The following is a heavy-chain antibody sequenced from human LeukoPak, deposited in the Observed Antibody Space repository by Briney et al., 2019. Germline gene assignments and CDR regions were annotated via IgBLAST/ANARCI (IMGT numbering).Heavy chain of an antibody. V-gene: IGHV1-8*01. Sequence: ASVKVSCKASGYTFTSYDINWVRQATGQGLEWMGWMNPNSGNTGYARKFQGRVTMTRNSSITTAYMEVSSLRSEDTAVYYCARGQKSALSYGSGTYAYYFDYWGQGTLVTVSS. CDR2: MNPNSGNT. D-gene: IGHD3-10*01. CDR1: GYTFTSYD. CDR3: ARGQKSALSYGSGTYAYYFDY. J-gene: IGHJ4*02.